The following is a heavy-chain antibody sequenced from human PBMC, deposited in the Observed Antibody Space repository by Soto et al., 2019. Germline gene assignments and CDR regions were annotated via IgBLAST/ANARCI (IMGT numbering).Heavy chain of an antibody. Sequence: PGGSLRLSCAASGFTFSSYGIHWVRQAPGKGLEWVAVISYDGINKYYADSVKGRFTISRDNSKNTLYLQMNSLRAEDTAVYYCAKDPGGYKLLYGMDVWGQGTTVPVSS. J-gene: IGHJ6*02. D-gene: IGHD1-1*01. CDR2: ISYDGINK. V-gene: IGHV3-30*18. CDR1: GFTFSSYG. CDR3: AKDPGGYKLLYGMDV.